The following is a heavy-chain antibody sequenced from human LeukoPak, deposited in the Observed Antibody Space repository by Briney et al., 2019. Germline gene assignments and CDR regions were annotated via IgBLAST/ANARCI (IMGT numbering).Heavy chain of an antibody. J-gene: IGHJ4*02. CDR3: ARQTGSGLFILP. V-gene: IGHV4-38-2*01. CDR2: IYYTGNT. CDR1: GSAISSGHY. D-gene: IGHD3/OR15-3a*01. Sequence: WETLSLTCAVSGSAISSGHYWAWIRESPRKGLEWIGSIYYTGNTYYNASLKSQVSISIDTSKNQFSLRLTSVTAADTAVYFCARQTGSGLFILPGGQGTLVTVSS.